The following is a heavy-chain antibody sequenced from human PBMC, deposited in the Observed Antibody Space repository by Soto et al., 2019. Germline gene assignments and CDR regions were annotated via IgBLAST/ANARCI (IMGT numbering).Heavy chain of an antibody. CDR2: ISSSSSTI. Sequence: EVQLVESGGGLVQPGGSLRLSCAASGFTFSSYSMNWVRQAPGKGLEWVSYISSSSSTIYYADSVKGRFTISRDNAKNSLYLQMNSLRDEDTAVYYCARDRRYDFWSGRHYYYYYGMDVWGQGTTVTVSS. CDR3: ARDRRYDFWSGRHYYYYYGMDV. V-gene: IGHV3-48*02. J-gene: IGHJ6*02. D-gene: IGHD3-3*01. CDR1: GFTFSSYS.